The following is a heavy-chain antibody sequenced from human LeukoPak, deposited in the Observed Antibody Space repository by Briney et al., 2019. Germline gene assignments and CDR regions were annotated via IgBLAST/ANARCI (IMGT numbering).Heavy chain of an antibody. CDR3: ARHGTSWDEYFHH. D-gene: IGHD1-26*01. CDR2: IYYSGST. CDR1: GGSINSDTSY. J-gene: IGHJ1*01. Sequence: SETLSLTCAVSGGSINSDTSYWGWVRQPPEKGLEWIGSIYYSGSTYYNPSLQSRVTISVDTSKNQFSLNLGSVTAADTTIYYCARHGTSWDEYFHHWGQGTLVTVSS. V-gene: IGHV4-39*01.